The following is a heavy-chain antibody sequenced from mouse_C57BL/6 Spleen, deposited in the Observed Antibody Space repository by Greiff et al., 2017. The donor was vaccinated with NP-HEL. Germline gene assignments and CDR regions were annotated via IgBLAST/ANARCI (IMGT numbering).Heavy chain of an antibody. J-gene: IGHJ1*03. CDR1: GFSFNTYA. D-gene: IGHD2-1*01. CDR3: VRQSGNYVWYFDV. Sequence: EVKLVESGGGLVQPKGSLKLSCAASGFSFNTYAMNWVRQAPGKGLEWVARIRSKSNNYATYYADSVKDRFTISRDDSESMLYLQMNNLKTEDTAMYYCVRQSGNYVWYFDVWGTGTTVTVSS. CDR2: IRSKSNNYAT. V-gene: IGHV10-1*01.